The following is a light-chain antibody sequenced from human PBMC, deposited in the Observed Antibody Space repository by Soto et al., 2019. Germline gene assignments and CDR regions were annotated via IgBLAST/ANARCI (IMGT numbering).Light chain of an antibody. V-gene: IGLV2-8*01. Sequence: QSVLTQPPSASGSPGQTVTIPCTGTSSDVCAYNYVSWYQHHPGKAPKLMVYEVNRRPSVVPDRFSGSNSGNTASLTVTGLQTEDEADYYCTSHAGTINYPYIFGTGTKVTVL. CDR3: TSHAGTINYPYI. CDR2: EVN. J-gene: IGLJ1*01. CDR1: SSDVCAYNY.